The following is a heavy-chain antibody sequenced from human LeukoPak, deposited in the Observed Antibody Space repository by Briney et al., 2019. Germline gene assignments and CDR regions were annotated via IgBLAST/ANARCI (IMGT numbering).Heavy chain of an antibody. J-gene: IGHJ2*01. CDR3: ARVKGSGYYRYWYFDL. CDR1: GYSISSGYY. D-gene: IGHD3-22*01. Sequence: SETLSLTCSVSGYSISSGYYWGWIRQPPGKGLEWIGSIYHSGSTNYNPSLKSRVTISVDTSKNQFSLKLSSVTAADTAVYYCARVKGSGYYRYWYFDLWGRGTLVTVSS. CDR2: IYHSGST. V-gene: IGHV4-38-2*02.